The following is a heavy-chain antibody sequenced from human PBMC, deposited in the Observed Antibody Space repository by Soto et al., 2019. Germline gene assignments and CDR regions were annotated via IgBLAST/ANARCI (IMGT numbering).Heavy chain of an antibody. CDR1: GFTVSSNY. CDR3: ARGGGRDGYNLPFDY. V-gene: IGHV3-53*01. D-gene: IGHD5-12*01. CDR2: IYSGGST. J-gene: IGHJ4*02. Sequence: ESGGGLIQPGGSLRLSCAASGFTVSSNYMSWVRQAPGKGLEWVSVIYSGGSTYYADSVKGRFTISRDNSKNTLYPQMNSLSAEDTAVYYCARGGGRDGYNLPFDYWGQGTLVTVSS.